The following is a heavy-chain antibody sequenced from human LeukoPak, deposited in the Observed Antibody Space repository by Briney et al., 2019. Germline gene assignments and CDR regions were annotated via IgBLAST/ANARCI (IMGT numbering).Heavy chain of an antibody. V-gene: IGHV3-23*01. D-gene: IGHD6-19*01. CDR2: ISGSGGST. J-gene: IGHJ4*02. Sequence: PGGSLRLSCAASGFTFSSYAMSWVRQAAGEGMGWVSAISGSGGSTYYADCVEGRFTISRYNSKNTLYLQMNSLRAEDTAVYYCAKDPEIGRAVAGNWDYWGQGTLVTVSS. CDR3: AKDPEIGRAVAGNWDY. CDR1: GFTFSSYA.